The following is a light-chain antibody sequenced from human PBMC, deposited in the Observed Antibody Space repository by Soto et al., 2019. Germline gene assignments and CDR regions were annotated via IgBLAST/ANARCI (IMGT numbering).Light chain of an antibody. Sequence: DIQMTQSPSTLSASVGARVTITCRASQSIDTWLAWYPQKPGKAPKLLIYRASSLERGVPSRFSGSGSGTEFTLTISSLQPDDFSPYYCQRYDTYSCNFGPGTKVDIK. CDR1: QSIDTW. CDR3: QRYDTYSCN. J-gene: IGKJ3*01. CDR2: RAS. V-gene: IGKV1-5*03.